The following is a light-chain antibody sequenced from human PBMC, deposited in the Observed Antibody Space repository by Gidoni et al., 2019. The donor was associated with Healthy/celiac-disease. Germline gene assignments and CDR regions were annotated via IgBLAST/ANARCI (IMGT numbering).Light chain of an antibody. CDR2: GAS. V-gene: IGKV3-20*01. CDR3: QQYGSSFWT. J-gene: IGKJ1*01. CDR1: LSVSSSY. Sequence: EIVLTQSPGTLSLSPGERATLSCRASLSVSSSYLAWYQQKPGQAPRLLIYGASSRATGIPDRFSGSGSGTDFTLTISRLEPEDFAVYYCQQYGSSFWTFGQGTKVEIK.